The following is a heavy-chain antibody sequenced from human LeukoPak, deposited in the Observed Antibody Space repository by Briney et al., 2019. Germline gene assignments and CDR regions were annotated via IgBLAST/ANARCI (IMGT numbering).Heavy chain of an antibody. Sequence: GGSLRLSCAASGFPFSSYWMSWVRQAPGKGLEWVANTKQDGSEKYYVDSVKGRFTISRDNAKNSLYLQMNSLRAEDTAVYYCARSAGSSSWYEGYYFDFWGQGTLVIVSS. D-gene: IGHD6-13*01. CDR1: GFPFSSYW. V-gene: IGHV3-7*01. CDR2: TKQDGSEK. CDR3: ARSAGSSSWYEGYYFDF. J-gene: IGHJ4*02.